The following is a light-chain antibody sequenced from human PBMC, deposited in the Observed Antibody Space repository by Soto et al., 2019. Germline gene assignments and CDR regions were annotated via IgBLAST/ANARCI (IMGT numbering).Light chain of an antibody. CDR1: QSVGSN. Sequence: EIVMTQSPATLSVSPGERATLSCRASQSVGSNLAWYQQKPDQAPRLLIYGASTRATGIPARFSGSGSGTEFPRTISILQSEDFAIYFCPQYNNWPPDRTFGQGAKVEIK. CDR3: PQYNNWPPDRT. V-gene: IGKV3-15*01. J-gene: IGKJ1*01. CDR2: GAS.